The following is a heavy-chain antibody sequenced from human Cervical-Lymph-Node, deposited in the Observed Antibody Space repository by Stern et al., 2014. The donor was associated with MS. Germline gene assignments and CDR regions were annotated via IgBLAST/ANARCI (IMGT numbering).Heavy chain of an antibody. D-gene: IGHD2-21*02. CDR1: GGSISGYY. J-gene: IGHJ4*02. CDR2: IHDSGST. V-gene: IGHV4-59*12. CDR3: ARERRGDFVAMYYFDY. Sequence: QVQLQESGPGLVKPSETLSLTCTVSGGSISGYYWSWIRQPPGKGLEWIGYIHDSGSTYYNPSLRSRVTISVDTSKKQFSLKLTSVTAADTAMYFCARERRGDFVAMYYFDYWGQGTLVTVSS.